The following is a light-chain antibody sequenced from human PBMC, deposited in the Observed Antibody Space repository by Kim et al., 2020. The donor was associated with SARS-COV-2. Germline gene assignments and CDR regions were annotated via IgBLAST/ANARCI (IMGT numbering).Light chain of an antibody. CDR2: QDS. V-gene: IGLV3-1*01. CDR1: RLEDKY. J-gene: IGLJ1*01. CDR3: QAWDSSTANV. Sequence: SYELTQPPSVSVSPGQTASITCSGDRLEDKYASWYQQKAGQSPVLVIYQDSERPSGIPERFSGSNSGNTATLTISGTQAMDEADYYCQAWDSSTANVFGTGTKVTVL.